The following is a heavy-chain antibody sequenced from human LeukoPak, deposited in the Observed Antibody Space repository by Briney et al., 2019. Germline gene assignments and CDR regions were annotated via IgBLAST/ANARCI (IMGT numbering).Heavy chain of an antibody. CDR3: ARLGGLPRRLDY. CDR1: GGSISSGDYY. Sequence: SETLSLTCTVSGGSISSGDYYWNWIRQPPGKGLEWIGYISYSGSTYFNPSLRSRVTISVDTSKNQFSLKLSSVTAADTAVYYCARLGGLPRRLDYWGQGTLVTVSS. CDR2: ISYSGST. V-gene: IGHV4-30-4*08. D-gene: IGHD2-15*01. J-gene: IGHJ4*02.